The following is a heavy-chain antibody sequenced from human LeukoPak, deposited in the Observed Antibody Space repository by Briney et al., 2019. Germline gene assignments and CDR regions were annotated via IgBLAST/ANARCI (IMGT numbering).Heavy chain of an antibody. J-gene: IGHJ4*02. Sequence: ASVKVSCKASGYTFTGYYMHWVRQSPGQGLEWMGWINTNSGGTNYAQKFQGRVTMPRDTSISTAYMELSRLRSDDTAVYYCATPWGTTPQYYFDYWGQGTLVTVSS. CDR2: INTNSGGT. CDR1: GYTFTGYY. CDR3: ATPWGTTPQYYFDY. D-gene: IGHD3-16*01. V-gene: IGHV1-2*02.